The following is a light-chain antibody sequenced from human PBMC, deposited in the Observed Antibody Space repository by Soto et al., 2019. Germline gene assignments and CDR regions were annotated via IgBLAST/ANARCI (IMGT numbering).Light chain of an antibody. V-gene: IGKV1-39*01. CDR3: QQGYSTPRT. CDR1: QSISSS. Sequence: DIQMTQSPSSLSASVRDRVTITCRASQSISSSLNWYQQKPGKAPKLLIYAASSLQSGVPSRFSGSGSGTDFTLTISSLQPEDFATYYCQQGYSTPRTFGQGTKVEIK. J-gene: IGKJ1*01. CDR2: AAS.